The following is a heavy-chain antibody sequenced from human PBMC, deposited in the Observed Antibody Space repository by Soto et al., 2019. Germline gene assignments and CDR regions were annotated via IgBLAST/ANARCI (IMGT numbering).Heavy chain of an antibody. Sequence: QLQLQESGSGLVKPSQTLSLTCAVSGGSISSGGYSWSWLRQPPGKGLEWIGYIYHSGSTYYNPSLKSRVTISVDRSKNQFSLKLSSVTAADTAVYYCARGGMIVGEDAFDIWGQGTMVTVSS. J-gene: IGHJ3*02. V-gene: IGHV4-30-2*01. CDR3: ARGGMIVGEDAFDI. CDR2: IYHSGST. CDR1: GGSISSGGYS. D-gene: IGHD3-22*01.